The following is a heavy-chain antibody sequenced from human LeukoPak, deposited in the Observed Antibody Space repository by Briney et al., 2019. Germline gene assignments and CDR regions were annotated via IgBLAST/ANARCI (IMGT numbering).Heavy chain of an antibody. CDR1: GFTFDDYA. CDR2: LSRNSGSI. Sequence: PGGSLRLSCAASGFTFDDYAMHWVRQAPGKGLEWVSGLSRNSGSIVYADSVKGRFTISRDNAKNSLFLQMNSLRAEDTALYYCAKDLSTMIRGVSIWGQGTMVTVSS. D-gene: IGHD3-10*01. CDR3: AKDLSTMIRGVSI. V-gene: IGHV3-9*01. J-gene: IGHJ3*02.